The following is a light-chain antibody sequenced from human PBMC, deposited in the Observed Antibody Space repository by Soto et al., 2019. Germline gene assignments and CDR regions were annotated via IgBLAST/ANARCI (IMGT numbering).Light chain of an antibody. Sequence: QSALTQPPSASGSPGQSVTISCTGTSSDVGGYNYVSWYQQHPGKAPKLMIYEVSKRPSGVPDRFSGSKSGNTASLTVSGLQAEDEADYYCSSYAGSNIYVLGTGTKVTVL. CDR3: SSYAGSNIYV. CDR1: SSDVGGYNY. V-gene: IGLV2-8*01. J-gene: IGLJ1*01. CDR2: EVS.